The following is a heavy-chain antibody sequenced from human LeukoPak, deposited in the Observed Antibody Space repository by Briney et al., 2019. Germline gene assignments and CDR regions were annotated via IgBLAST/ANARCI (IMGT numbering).Heavy chain of an antibody. D-gene: IGHD1-26*01. Sequence: GGSLRLSCAVSGFTLSEYYIDWVRQAPGKGLEWVGRSRNKANSYTTEYAASVKGRFTISRDDSKNSLYLQMNSLKTEDTAVYYCARVSSGSYGHWGQGSLVTVSS. V-gene: IGHV3-72*01. J-gene: IGHJ4*02. CDR3: ARVSSGSYGH. CDR2: SRNKANSYTT. CDR1: GFTLSEYY.